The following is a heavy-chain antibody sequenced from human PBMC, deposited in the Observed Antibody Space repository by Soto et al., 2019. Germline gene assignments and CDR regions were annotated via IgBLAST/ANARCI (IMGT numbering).Heavy chain of an antibody. CDR2: ISRSGCST. Sequence: GGSLRLSCAASGFTFSSYAMSWVRQAPGKGLEWVSAISRSGCSTYYADSEKGRFTISRDNAKNTLYLQMNSLRAEETDVYYCEKDVSDYGDYECDYYCYGRDVWGQGTTVTVSS. CDR3: EKDVSDYGDYECDYYCYGRDV. V-gene: IGHV3-23*01. J-gene: IGHJ6*02. CDR1: GFTFSSYA. D-gene: IGHD4-17*01.